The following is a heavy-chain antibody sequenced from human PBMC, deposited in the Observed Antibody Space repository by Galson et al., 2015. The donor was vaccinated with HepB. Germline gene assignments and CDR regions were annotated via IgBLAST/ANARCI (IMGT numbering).Heavy chain of an antibody. Sequence: SLRLSCAASGFTFGTYAMTWVRQGPGKGLEWVSRITASGSTQYADSVKGRFTISRDNSKSTLYLQMDSLRAEDTAFYYCTKAYSGDWSYYDSWGQGALVTVSS. CDR1: GFTFGTYA. CDR2: ITASGST. V-gene: IGHV3-23*01. J-gene: IGHJ4*02. CDR3: TKAYSGDWSYYDS. D-gene: IGHD6-19*01.